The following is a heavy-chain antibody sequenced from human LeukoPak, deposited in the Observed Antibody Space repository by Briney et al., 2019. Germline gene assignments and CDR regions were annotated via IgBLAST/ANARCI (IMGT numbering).Heavy chain of an antibody. D-gene: IGHD1-26*01. J-gene: IGHJ4*02. Sequence: GGSLRLSCAASGFTFTNAWMIWVRQAPGKGLEWVSSISSSSSYIYYTDSLKGRFTISRDNAKNSLYLQMNSLRAEDTAVYYCASASLSGSLLPRDYWGQGTLVTVSS. CDR1: GFTFTNAW. V-gene: IGHV3-21*01. CDR2: ISSSSSYI. CDR3: ASASLSGSLLPRDY.